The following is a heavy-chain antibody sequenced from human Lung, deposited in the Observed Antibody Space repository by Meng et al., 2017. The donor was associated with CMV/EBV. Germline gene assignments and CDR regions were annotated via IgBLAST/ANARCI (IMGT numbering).Heavy chain of an antibody. Sequence: QGQLVQAGAEVKKPGASVKVSCEASGYTLSSNGFSWVRQAPGQGLEWLGWINTYNGKTDYAQKFQGRITMTTDTFTSTAYMELRNLRSDDTAVYYCATRDNPYLNCWGQGTLVTVSS. CDR2: INTYNGKT. V-gene: IGHV1-18*01. CDR1: GYTLSSNG. J-gene: IGHJ4*02. D-gene: IGHD1-1*01. CDR3: ATRDNPYLNC.